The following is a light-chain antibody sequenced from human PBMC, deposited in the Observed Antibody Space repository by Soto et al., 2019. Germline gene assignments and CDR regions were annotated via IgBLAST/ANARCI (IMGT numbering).Light chain of an antibody. Sequence: EIVVTQSPATLSVSPGDRATLSCRASQSVSTNLAWYQQKPGQGPRLLIYGASTRASGIPARFSGSGSGTEFTLTISSLQSEDFAVYYCQQYNNWPPWTFGQGTKVAIK. CDR2: GAS. V-gene: IGKV3-15*01. CDR3: QQYNNWPPWT. CDR1: QSVSTN. J-gene: IGKJ1*01.